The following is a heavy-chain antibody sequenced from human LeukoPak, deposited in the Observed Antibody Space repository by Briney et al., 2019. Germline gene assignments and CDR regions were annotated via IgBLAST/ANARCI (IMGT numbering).Heavy chain of an antibody. J-gene: IGHJ4*02. CDR1: GFTFSSYS. V-gene: IGHV3-21*01. CDR3: ARVGAVAGKIDY. Sequence: GGSLRLSCAASGFTFSSYSMNWVRQAPGKGLEWVSSISSSSSYIYYADSVKGRFTISRDNAKNSLYLQMNSLRAEDTAVYYCARVGAVAGKIDYWGQGTLVTVSS. CDR2: ISSSSSYI. D-gene: IGHD6-19*01.